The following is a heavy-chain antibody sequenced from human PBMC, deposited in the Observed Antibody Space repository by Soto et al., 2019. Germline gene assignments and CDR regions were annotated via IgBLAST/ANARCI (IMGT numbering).Heavy chain of an antibody. CDR3: ARDQCSGGSCYAPWFDP. CDR2: IIPIFGTA. CDR1: GGTFSSYA. V-gene: IGHV1-69*13. Sequence: VKVSCKASGGTFSSYAISWVRQAPGQGLEWMGGIIPIFGTANYAQKFQGRVTITADKSTSTAYMELSSLRSEDTAVYYCARDQCSGGSCYAPWFDPWGQGTLVTVSS. D-gene: IGHD2-15*01. J-gene: IGHJ5*02.